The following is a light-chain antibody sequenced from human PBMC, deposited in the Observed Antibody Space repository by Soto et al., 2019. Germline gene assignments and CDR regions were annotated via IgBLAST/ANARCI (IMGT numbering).Light chain of an antibody. J-gene: IGLJ3*02. CDR3: QVWDNTHDHGGV. Sequence: QSVLTQPPSVSGAPGQRVTISCTGSSSNIGADYDVHWYQQLPGTPPKLLIYGNTNRPSGTPERFSGSNSGNTATLAISRVEAGDEANFYCQVWDNTHDHGGVFGGGTKLTVL. CDR1: SSNIGADYD. V-gene: IGLV1-40*01. CDR2: GNT.